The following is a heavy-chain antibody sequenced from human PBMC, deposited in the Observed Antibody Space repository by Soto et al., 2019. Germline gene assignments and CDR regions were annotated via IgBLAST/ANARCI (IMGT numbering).Heavy chain of an antibody. CDR3: AKDQEGNIVLMVYATRSGESYGMDV. J-gene: IGHJ6*02. V-gene: IGHV3-23*01. CDR2: ISGSGGST. D-gene: IGHD2-8*01. CDR1: GFTFSSYA. Sequence: PVGSLRLSCAASGFTFSSYAMSWVRQAPGKGLEWVSAISGSGGSTYYAASVKGRFTISRDNSKNTLYLQMNSLRAEDTAVYYCAKDQEGNIVLMVYATRSGESYGMDVWGQGTTVTVSS.